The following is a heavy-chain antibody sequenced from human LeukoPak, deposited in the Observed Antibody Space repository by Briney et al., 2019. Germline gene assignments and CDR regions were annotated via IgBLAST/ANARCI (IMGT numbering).Heavy chain of an antibody. CDR3: ARRARDCSSTSCFNYYYYMDV. Sequence: RASVKVSCKASGYTFTNYDINWVRQATGQGLEWMGWMNPNNGKTGYAQKFQGRVTITRDTSISTAYMELSSLRSEDTAVYYCARRARDCSSTSCFNYYYYMDVWGKGTTVTVSS. CDR1: GYTFTNYD. J-gene: IGHJ6*03. D-gene: IGHD2-2*01. CDR2: MNPNNGKT. V-gene: IGHV1-8*03.